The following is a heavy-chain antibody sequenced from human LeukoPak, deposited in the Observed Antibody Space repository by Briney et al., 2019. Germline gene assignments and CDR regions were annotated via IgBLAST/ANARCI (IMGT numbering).Heavy chain of an antibody. CDR2: FKTKYSQV. Sequence: GGSLRLSCAASGFTFNNYAMNWVRQAPGKGLEWVSTFKTKYSQVYYAESVRGRFTISTDNSEKTVYLQMNSLRAEDTALYYCARSVPDYTRFDYWGQGALVTVSS. CDR1: GFTFNNYA. J-gene: IGHJ4*02. D-gene: IGHD4-11*01. V-gene: IGHV3-23*05. CDR3: ARSVPDYTRFDY.